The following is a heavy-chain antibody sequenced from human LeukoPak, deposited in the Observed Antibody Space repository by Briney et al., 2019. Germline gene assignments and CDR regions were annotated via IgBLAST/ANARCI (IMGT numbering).Heavy chain of an antibody. J-gene: IGHJ5*02. CDR1: EFTFSSYW. V-gene: IGHV3-74*01. CDR2: INSDGSST. D-gene: IGHD5-24*01. CDR3: ARPNNYPAGFDP. Sequence: GGSLRLSCATSEFTFSSYWMHWVRQAPGKGLVWVSRINSDGSSTSYADSVKGRFTISRDNAKNTLYLQMNSLRAEDTAVYYCARPNNYPAGFDPWGQGTLVTVSS.